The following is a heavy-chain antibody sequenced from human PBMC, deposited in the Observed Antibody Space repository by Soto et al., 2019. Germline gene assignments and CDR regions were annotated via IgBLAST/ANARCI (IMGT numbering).Heavy chain of an antibody. Sequence: GESLKISCQGSGYRFTSYWIGWVRQMPGKGLEWMGIIYPGDSDTRYSPSFQGQVTISADKSISTAYLQWSSLKASDTAMYYCARHLGYCSSTSCYYRDYYYYGMDVWGQGTTVTVSS. CDR2: IYPGDSDT. CDR3: ARHLGYCSSTSCYYRDYYYYGMDV. V-gene: IGHV5-51*01. J-gene: IGHJ6*02. CDR1: GYRFTSYW. D-gene: IGHD2-2*01.